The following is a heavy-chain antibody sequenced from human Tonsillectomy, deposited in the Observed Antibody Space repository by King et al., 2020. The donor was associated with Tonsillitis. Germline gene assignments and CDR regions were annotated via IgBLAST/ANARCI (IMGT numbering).Heavy chain of an antibody. CDR2: IYYSGST. CDR3: ARGSRLGIYYFDY. D-gene: IGHD3-22*01. CDR1: GGSISSSSYY. J-gene: IGHJ4*02. Sequence: QLQESGPGLVKPSETLSLTCTVSGGSISSSSYYWGWTRQPPGKGLEWIGSIYYSGSTYYNPSLKSRVTMSVDTSNNQFSLKLSSVTAADTAVYYCARGSRLGIYYFDYWGQGTLVTVSS. V-gene: IGHV4-39*01.